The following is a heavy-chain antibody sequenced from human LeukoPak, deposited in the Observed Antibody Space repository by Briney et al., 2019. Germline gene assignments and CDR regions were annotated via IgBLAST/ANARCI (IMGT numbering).Heavy chain of an antibody. Sequence: PGGSLRLSCSASGFTFSSYAMHWVRQAPGKGLEYVSAISSNGGSTYYADSVKGRFTISRDNSKNTLYLQMSSLRAEDTAVYYCAKGTYDSSGYYPYFDYWGQGTLVTVSS. CDR3: AKGTYDSSGYYPYFDY. V-gene: IGHV3-64D*06. CDR2: ISSNGGST. CDR1: GFTFSSYA. D-gene: IGHD3-22*01. J-gene: IGHJ4*02.